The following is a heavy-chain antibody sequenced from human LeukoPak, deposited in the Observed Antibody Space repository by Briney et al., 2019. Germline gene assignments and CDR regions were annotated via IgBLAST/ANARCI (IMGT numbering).Heavy chain of an antibody. D-gene: IGHD3-22*01. CDR2: ISGSGGST. CDR3: ATQKIVVVRTFDY. J-gene: IGHJ4*02. V-gene: IGHV3-23*01. Sequence: GGSLRLSCAASGFTFSSYAMSWVRQAPGKGLEWVSAISGSGGSTYYADSVKGRFTISRDNSKNTLYLQMNSLRAEDTAVYYCATQKIVVVRTFDYWGQGTLVTVSS. CDR1: GFTFSSYA.